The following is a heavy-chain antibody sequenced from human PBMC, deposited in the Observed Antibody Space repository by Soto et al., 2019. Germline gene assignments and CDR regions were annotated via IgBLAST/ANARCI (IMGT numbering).Heavy chain of an antibody. Sequence: QVQLVQSGAEEKKPGASVKVSCKASGYTFTSYAMHWVRQAPGQRLEWMGWINAGNGNTKYSQKFQGRVTITRDTSASTAYMELSSLRSEDTAVYYCARNMVRGVYGIDYWGQGTLVTVSS. CDR1: GYTFTSYA. CDR2: INAGNGNT. V-gene: IGHV1-3*05. D-gene: IGHD3-10*01. J-gene: IGHJ4*02. CDR3: ARNMVRGVYGIDY.